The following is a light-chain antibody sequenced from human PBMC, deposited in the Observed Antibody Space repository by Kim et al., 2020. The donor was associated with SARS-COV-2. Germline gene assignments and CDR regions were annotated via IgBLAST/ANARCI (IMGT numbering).Light chain of an antibody. J-gene: IGLJ1*01. Sequence: GSPGQTSSINCRGDKVGDKRACWYQQKPGQSPVLVIYQDDKRPSGIPERFSASNSGSTATLTISGTQTMDDADYYCQAWDNGTAVFGTGTKVTVL. CDR1: KVGDKR. CDR3: QAWDNGTAV. V-gene: IGLV3-1*01. CDR2: QDD.